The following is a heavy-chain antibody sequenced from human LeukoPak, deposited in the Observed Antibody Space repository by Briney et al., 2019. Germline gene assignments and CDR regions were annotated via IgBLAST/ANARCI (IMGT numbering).Heavy chain of an antibody. Sequence: GGSLRLSCAASGFSFSNYAMSWVRQAPGRGLEWVSSISSSSSYIYYADSVKGRFTISRDNAKNSLYLQMNSLRAEDTAVYYCARAPHPRMYYMDVWAKGPRSPSP. CDR1: GFSFSNYA. D-gene: IGHD2-15*01. CDR2: ISSSSSYI. CDR3: ARAPHPRMYYMDV. J-gene: IGHJ6*03. V-gene: IGHV3-21*01.